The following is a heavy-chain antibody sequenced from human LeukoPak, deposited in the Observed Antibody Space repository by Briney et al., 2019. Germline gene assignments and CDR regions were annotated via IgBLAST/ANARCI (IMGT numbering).Heavy chain of an antibody. V-gene: IGHV1-18*01. D-gene: IGHD1-26*01. CDR3: ARGGIVGASSRFY. CDR1: GYIFRNFG. CDR2: ISAYNGRT. J-gene: IGHJ4*02. Sequence: ASVKVSCKASGYIFRNFGIGWVRQAPGQGLEWMGWISAYNGRTHYGQNFQGRVTMTTDTSTSTTFMELKSLRPDDTAVYYCARGGIVGASSRFYWGQGTLVTVSS.